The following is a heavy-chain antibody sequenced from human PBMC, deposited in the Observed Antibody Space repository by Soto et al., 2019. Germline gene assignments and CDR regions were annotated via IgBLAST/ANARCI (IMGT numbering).Heavy chain of an antibody. J-gene: IGHJ4*02. V-gene: IGHV3-33*01. Sequence: SLRLSCAASGFTFSSYGMHWVRQAPGKGLEWVAVIWYDGSNKYYADSVKGRFTISRDNSKNTLYLQMNSLRAEDTAVYYCARESGRGYSQYYFDYWGQGTLVTVSS. CDR1: GFTFSSYG. D-gene: IGHD5-18*01. CDR2: IWYDGSNK. CDR3: ARESGRGYSQYYFDY.